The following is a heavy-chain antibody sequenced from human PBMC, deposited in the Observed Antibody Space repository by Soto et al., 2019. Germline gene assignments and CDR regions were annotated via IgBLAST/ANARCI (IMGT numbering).Heavy chain of an antibody. Sequence: GGSLRLSCAASGFTFSSYSMNWVRQAPGKGLEWVSSISSSSSYIYYADSVKGRFTISRDNAKNSLYLQMNSLRAEDTAVYYFARDLFHPYNWNDYYFYGLDVWGQGTTVTVSS. CDR2: ISSSSSYI. J-gene: IGHJ6*02. CDR1: GFTFSSYS. D-gene: IGHD1-20*01. CDR3: ARDLFHPYNWNDYYFYGLDV. V-gene: IGHV3-21*01.